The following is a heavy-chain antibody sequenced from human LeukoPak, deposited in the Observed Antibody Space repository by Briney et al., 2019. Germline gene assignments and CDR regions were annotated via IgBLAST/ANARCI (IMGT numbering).Heavy chain of an antibody. CDR1: GYTFTSYD. D-gene: IGHD4-17*01. Sequence: SANVSCKASGYTFTSYDINCVRQATGQGLEWMGWMNPNSGNTGYAQKFQRRVTMTRNTSISTAYMELSSLRSEDTAVYYCARGYGDFFDYWGQGTLVTVSS. CDR3: ARGYGDFFDY. V-gene: IGHV1-8*01. J-gene: IGHJ4*02. CDR2: MNPNSGNT.